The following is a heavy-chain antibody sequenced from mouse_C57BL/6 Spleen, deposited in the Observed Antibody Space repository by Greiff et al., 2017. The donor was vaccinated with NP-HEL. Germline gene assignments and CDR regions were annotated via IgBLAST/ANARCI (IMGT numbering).Heavy chain of an antibody. J-gene: IGHJ1*03. CDR1: GYTFTSYW. V-gene: IGHV1-55*01. D-gene: IGHD3-3*01. CDR3: ARGGLWYFHV. Sequence: QVQLKQPGAELVKPGASVKMSCKASGYTFTSYWITWVKQRPGQGLEWIGDIYPGSGSTNYNEKFKSKATLTVDTSSSTAYMQLSSLTSEASAVSYCARGGLWYFHVWGTGTTVTVSS. CDR2: IYPGSGST.